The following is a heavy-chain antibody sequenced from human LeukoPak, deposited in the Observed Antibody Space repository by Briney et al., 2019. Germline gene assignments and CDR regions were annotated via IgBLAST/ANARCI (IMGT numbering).Heavy chain of an antibody. CDR3: AREGDIAALDY. D-gene: IGHD6-6*01. V-gene: IGHV3-21*01. J-gene: IGHJ4*02. CDR2: ISSSSSYI. Sequence: GGSLRLSCAASGFTFSSYSMNWVRQAPGKGLEWVSSISSSSSYIYYADSVKGRFTISRDNAKNSLYLQMDSLRAEDTAVYYCAREGDIAALDYWGQGTLVTVSS. CDR1: GFTFSSYS.